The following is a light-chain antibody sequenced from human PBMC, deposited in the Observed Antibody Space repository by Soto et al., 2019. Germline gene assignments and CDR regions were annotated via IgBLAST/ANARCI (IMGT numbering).Light chain of an antibody. Sequence: DIQMTQSPSSLSASVGDRITITCRASQIIDTWLAWYQQKPGKAPKSLIYATSNLQSGVPSRFSGSGFGTEFTLTISSLQPEDFATYYCQQYNTYPITFGQGTRLEI. CDR2: ATS. CDR3: QQYNTYPIT. CDR1: QIIDTW. J-gene: IGKJ5*01. V-gene: IGKV1-5*01.